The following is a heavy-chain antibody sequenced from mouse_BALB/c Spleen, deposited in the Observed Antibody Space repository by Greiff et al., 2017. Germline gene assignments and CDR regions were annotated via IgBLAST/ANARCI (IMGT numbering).Heavy chain of an antibody. D-gene: IGHD2-1*01. CDR2: IWSGGST. CDR1: GFSLTSYG. V-gene: IGHV2-2*02. J-gene: IGHJ3*01. Sequence: VKLVESGPGLVQPSQSLSITCTVSGFSLTSYGVHWVRQSPGKGLEWLGVIWSGGSTDYNAAFISRLSISKDNSKSQVFFKMNSLQANDTAIYYCARNGGNYDPFAYWGQGTLVTVSA. CDR3: ARNGGNYDPFAY.